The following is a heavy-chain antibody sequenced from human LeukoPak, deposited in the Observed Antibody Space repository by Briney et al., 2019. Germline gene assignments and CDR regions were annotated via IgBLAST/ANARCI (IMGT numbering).Heavy chain of an antibody. CDR2: ISSSGSTI. J-gene: IGHJ4*02. D-gene: IGHD6-13*01. CDR3: ARDRIAAAGIWSDFDY. V-gene: IGHV3-11*01. CDR1: GFTFSDYY. Sequence: PGGSLRLSCAAPGFTFSDYYMSWVRQAPGKGVEWGSYISSSGSTIYYADSVKGRFTISRDNAKNSLYLQMNSLRAEDTAVYYCARDRIAAAGIWSDFDYWGQGTLVTVSS.